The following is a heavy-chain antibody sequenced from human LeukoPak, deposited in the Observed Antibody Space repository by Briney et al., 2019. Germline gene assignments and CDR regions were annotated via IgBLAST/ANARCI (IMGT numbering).Heavy chain of an antibody. V-gene: IGHV4-61*01. CDR2: ISYSVHS. CDR3: ARNVLYGMDV. D-gene: IGHD3-16*01. J-gene: IGHJ6*02. Sequence: PSETLSLTCTVSGGSVSSTSSYWSWIRQPPGKGLEWVGYISYSVHSDYNPSLKSRVTISVDTSKNQFSLKLSSVTAADTAVYYCARNVLYGMDVWGQGTTVTVSS. CDR1: GGSVSSTSSY.